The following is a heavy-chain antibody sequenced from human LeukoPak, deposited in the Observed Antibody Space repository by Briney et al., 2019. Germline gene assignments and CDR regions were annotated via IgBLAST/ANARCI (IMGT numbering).Heavy chain of an antibody. J-gene: IGHJ4*02. CDR2: ISYDGSNK. D-gene: IGHD1-1*01. V-gene: IGHV3-30*04. CDR1: GFTFSSYA. Sequence: GGSLRLSCAASGFTFSSYAMHWVRQAPGKGLEWVAVISYDGSNKYYADSVKGRFTISRDNSKNTLYLQMNSLRAEDTAVYFCARYCTFRTCSGTKFDYWGQGTLVTVSS. CDR3: ARYCTFRTCSGTKFDY.